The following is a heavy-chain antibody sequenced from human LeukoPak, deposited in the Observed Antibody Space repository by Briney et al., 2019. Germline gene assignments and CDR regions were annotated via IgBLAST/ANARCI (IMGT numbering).Heavy chain of an antibody. J-gene: IGHJ4*02. V-gene: IGHV4-59*12. D-gene: IGHD5-18*01. CDR1: GGSISSYY. CDR2: IHYSGST. CDR3: ARGGPQSTAMGSSYYFDY. Sequence: SETLSLTCTVSGGSISSYYWSWIRQPPGKGLEWIGYIHYSGSTNYNPSLKSRVTISVDTSKNQFSLKLSSVTAADTAVYYCARGGPQSTAMGSSYYFDYWGQGTLVTVSS.